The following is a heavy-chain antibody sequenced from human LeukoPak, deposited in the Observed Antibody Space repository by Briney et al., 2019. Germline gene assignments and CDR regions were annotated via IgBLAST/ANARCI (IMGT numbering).Heavy chain of an antibody. CDR1: GFTSNNYA. J-gene: IGHJ4*02. CDR2: IIGGGVST. Sequence: TGGSLRLSCAASGFTSNNYAMSWVSQAPGKGLEWVSAIIGGGVSTYYADSVKGRFSVSRDNSKNTLYLQMNSLRAEDTAVYYCANVGSSPVWWGQGTLVTVSS. CDR3: ANVGSSPVW. D-gene: IGHD2-15*01. V-gene: IGHV3-23*01.